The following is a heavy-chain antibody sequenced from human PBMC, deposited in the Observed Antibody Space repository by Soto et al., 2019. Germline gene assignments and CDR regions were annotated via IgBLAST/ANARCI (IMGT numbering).Heavy chain of an antibody. D-gene: IGHD3-16*02. CDR2: MSYDASNQ. Sequence: PGGSLRLSCAASGFTFSHYGMHWVRQAPGKGLEWMAVMSYDASNQYYADSVKGRFTISRDNSKNTLYLQMNSLSVEDTAVYSCARDRREITLGGVIAPFFDFWGQGTLVTVSS. CDR3: ARDRREITLGGVIAPFFDF. CDR1: GFTFSHYG. V-gene: IGHV3-33*01. J-gene: IGHJ4*02.